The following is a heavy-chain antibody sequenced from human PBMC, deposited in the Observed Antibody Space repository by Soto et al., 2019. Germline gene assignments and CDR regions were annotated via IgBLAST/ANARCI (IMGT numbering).Heavy chain of an antibody. Sequence: GESLKISCKGSGYSFTSYWIGWVRQMPGKGLKLMGIIYPGDSDTRYSPSFQGQVTISADKSISTAYLQWSSLKASDTAMYYCAGHWGIVGHKQYYYYMDVWGKGTTVTVSS. CDR3: AGHWGIVGHKQYYYYMDV. D-gene: IGHD2-15*01. CDR1: GYSFTSYW. J-gene: IGHJ6*03. CDR2: IYPGDSDT. V-gene: IGHV5-51*01.